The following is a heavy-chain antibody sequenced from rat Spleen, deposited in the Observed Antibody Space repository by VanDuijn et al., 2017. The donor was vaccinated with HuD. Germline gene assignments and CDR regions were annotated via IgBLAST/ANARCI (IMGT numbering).Heavy chain of an antibody. CDR2: ISSDGGRN. CDR3: TRDAGRVSPLFAY. J-gene: IGHJ3*01. Sequence: VQLKESGPGLVQPSQTLSLTCTVSGFSLTNYHVSWVRQAPTEGLEWVASISSDGGRNFYRDSVKGRFTISRDNAKSSLFLQMDSLRSGDTATYYCTRDAGRVSPLFAYWGQGTLVTVSS. D-gene: IGHD1-11*01. CDR1: GFSLTNYH. V-gene: IGHV5-20*01.